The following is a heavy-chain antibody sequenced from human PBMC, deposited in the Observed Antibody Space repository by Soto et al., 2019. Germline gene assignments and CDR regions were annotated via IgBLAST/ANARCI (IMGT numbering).Heavy chain of an antibody. CDR3: ARDRRGYNYGRNPFDI. D-gene: IGHD5-18*01. V-gene: IGHV4-4*07. CDR1: GGSVSGHY. CDR2: IYARGST. J-gene: IGHJ3*02. Sequence: PSETLSLTCNDSGGSVSGHYWSWIRQPARKGLEWIGRIYARGSTYYNPSLESRVTISVDTSKSQFSLKLSSVTAADTAVYYCARDRRGYNYGRNPFDIWGQGTMVTVSS.